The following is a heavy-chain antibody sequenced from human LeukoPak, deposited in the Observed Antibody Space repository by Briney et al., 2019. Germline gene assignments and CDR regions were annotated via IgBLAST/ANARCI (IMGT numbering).Heavy chain of an antibody. CDR2: ISSSSSFV. CDR3: ARDLRVQLWLEFDY. D-gene: IGHD5-18*01. CDR1: GFTFSSYS. V-gene: IGHV3-21*01. Sequence: GGSLRLSCAASGFTFSSYSMNWVRQAPGKGLEWVSSISSSSSFVYYADSVKGRFTISRDNAKNSLYLQMNSLRAEDTAVYYCARDLRVQLWLEFDYWGQGTLVTVSS. J-gene: IGHJ4*02.